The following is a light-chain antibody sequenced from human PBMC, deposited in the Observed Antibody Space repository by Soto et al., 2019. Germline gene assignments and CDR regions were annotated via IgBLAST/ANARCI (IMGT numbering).Light chain of an antibody. CDR2: EVS. CDR1: SSDVGGYNY. V-gene: IGLV2-8*01. CDR3: SSYAGSNNWV. J-gene: IGLJ3*02. Sequence: QSALTQPPSASGSPGQSVTISCTGTSSDVGGYNYVSWYQQHLGKAPKLMIYEVSKWPSGVPDRFSGSKSGNTASLTVSGLQAEDEAAYYCSSYAGSNNWVFGGGTKLTVL.